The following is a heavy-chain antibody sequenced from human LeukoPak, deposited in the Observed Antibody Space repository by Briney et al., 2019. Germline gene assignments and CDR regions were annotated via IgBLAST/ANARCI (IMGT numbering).Heavy chain of an antibody. J-gene: IGHJ4*02. V-gene: IGHV4-59*01. Sequence: SETLSLTCTVSGGSISSYYWSWIRQPPGKGLEWIGYIYYSGSTNYNPSPKSRVTISVDTSKNQFSLKLSSVTAADKAVYYCASVAYGDVGSYWGQGTLVTVSS. CDR2: IYYSGST. D-gene: IGHD2-8*02. CDR1: GGSISSYY. CDR3: ASVAYGDVGSY.